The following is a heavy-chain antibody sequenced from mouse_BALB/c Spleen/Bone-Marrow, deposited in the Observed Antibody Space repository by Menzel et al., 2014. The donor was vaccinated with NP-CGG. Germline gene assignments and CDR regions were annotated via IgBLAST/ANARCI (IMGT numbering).Heavy chain of an antibody. V-gene: IGHV1-5*01. CDR1: GHSFTSSW. CDR3: TRSITTTIQFDY. J-gene: IGHJ2*03. D-gene: IGHD1-3*01. Sequence: EVQLQQSGTVLARPGASVKMSCKASGHSFTSSWMYWIKQRPGQGIEWIGAIYPGNSGTSYNQNFKGKAKLTAVTSASTAYMQLSILTNEHSAIYCRTRSITTTIQFDYWGLGTSGTVSS. CDR2: IYPGNSGT.